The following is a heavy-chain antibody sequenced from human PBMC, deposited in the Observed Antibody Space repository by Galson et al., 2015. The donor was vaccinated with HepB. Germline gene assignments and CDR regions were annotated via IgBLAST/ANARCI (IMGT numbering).Heavy chain of an antibody. CDR3: ARAGGVAATLAENWFDP. V-gene: IGHV1-46*04. CDR1: GYTFTSYY. D-gene: IGHD2-15*01. Sequence: SVKVSCKASGYTFTSYYMHWVRQAPGQGLEWMGIINPSGGSTSYAQKLQGRVTMTRDTSTSTVYMELSSLRSEDTAVYYCARAGGVAATLAENWFDPWGQGTLVTVSS. CDR2: INPSGGST. J-gene: IGHJ5*02.